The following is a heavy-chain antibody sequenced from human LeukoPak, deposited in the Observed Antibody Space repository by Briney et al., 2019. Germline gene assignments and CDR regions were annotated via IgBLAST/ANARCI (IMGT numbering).Heavy chain of an antibody. J-gene: IGHJ4*02. CDR3: ARDCSSTSCSSGAGYLYDFWSGFDY. D-gene: IGHD2-2*01. Sequence: ASVKVSCKASGYTFTSYYMHWVRQAPGQGLEWMGIINPSGGSTSYAQKFQGRVTMTTDTSTSTAYMELRSLRSDDTAVYYCARDCSSTSCSSGAGYLYDFWSGFDYWGQGTLVTVSS. CDR2: INPSGGST. CDR1: GYTFTSYY. V-gene: IGHV1-46*01.